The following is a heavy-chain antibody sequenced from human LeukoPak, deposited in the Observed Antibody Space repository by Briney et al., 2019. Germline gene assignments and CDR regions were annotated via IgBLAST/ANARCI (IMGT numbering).Heavy chain of an antibody. CDR1: GGSISSYY. Sequence: PSETLSLTCTVSGGSISSYYWSWIRQPPGKGLEWIGYIYYSGSTNYNPSLKSRVTISVDTSKNQFSLKLSSVTAADTAVYYCARRRTNYYDSSGYYNFDYWGQGTLVTVSS. CDR3: ARRRTNYYDSSGYYNFDY. V-gene: IGHV4-59*12. J-gene: IGHJ4*02. CDR2: IYYSGST. D-gene: IGHD3-22*01.